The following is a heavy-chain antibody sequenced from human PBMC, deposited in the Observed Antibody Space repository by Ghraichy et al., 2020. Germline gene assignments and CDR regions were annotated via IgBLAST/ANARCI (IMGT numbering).Heavy chain of an antibody. V-gene: IGHV6-1*01. CDR3: ARAQGSGSYYISETFDY. CDR2: TYYRSKWYN. CDR1: GDSVSSNSAA. J-gene: IGHJ4*02. Sequence: SQTLSLTCAISGDSVSSNSAAWNWIRQSPSRGLEWLGRTYYRSKWYNDYAVSVKSRITINPDTSKNQFSLQLNSVTPEDTAVYYCARAQGSGSYYISETFDYWGQGTLVTVSS. D-gene: IGHD3-10*01.